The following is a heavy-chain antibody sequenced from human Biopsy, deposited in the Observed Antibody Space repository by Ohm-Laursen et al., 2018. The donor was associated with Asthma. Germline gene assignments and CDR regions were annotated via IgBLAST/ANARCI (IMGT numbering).Heavy chain of an antibody. CDR3: ARKAGSCISRTCRSLDF. V-gene: IGHV1-69*01. CDR2: INSVFGTT. D-gene: IGHD2-2*01. J-gene: IGHJ4*02. CDR1: GGTFNTYV. Sequence: SSVKVSCKSLGGTFNTYVIGWVRQAPGQGLEWMGGINSVFGTTTYPQKFQDRVTITADDSTSTVYMELSSLRSEDTAVYYCARKAGSCISRTCRSLDFWGQGTLVTVSS.